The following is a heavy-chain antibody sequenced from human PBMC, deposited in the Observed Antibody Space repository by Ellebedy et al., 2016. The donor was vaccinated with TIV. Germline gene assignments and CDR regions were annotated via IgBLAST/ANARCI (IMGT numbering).Heavy chain of an antibody. D-gene: IGHD4-23*01. J-gene: IGHJ6*02. CDR2: ISSSSSTI. CDR1: GFTFSSYS. Sequence: GGSLRLSXAASGFTFSSYSMNWVRQAPGKGLEWVSYISSSSSTIYYADSVKGRFTISRDNAKNSLYLQMISLRAEDTAVYYCARDLEPRVVTPRGMDVWGQGTTVTVSS. V-gene: IGHV3-48*04. CDR3: ARDLEPRVVTPRGMDV.